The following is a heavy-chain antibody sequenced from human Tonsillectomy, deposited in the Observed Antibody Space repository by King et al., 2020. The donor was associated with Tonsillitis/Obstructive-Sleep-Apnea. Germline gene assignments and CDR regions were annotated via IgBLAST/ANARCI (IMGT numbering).Heavy chain of an antibody. D-gene: IGHD3-22*01. CDR2: IRSKPYGGTI. V-gene: IGHV3-49*04. CDR3: TRERMIAPYGMDV. CDR1: GFRFGDYA. Sequence: VQLVESGGGLVQPGRSLKLSCTASGFRFGDYAMSWVRQAPGKGLEWVSFIRSKPYGGTIEYAASVKVRFTISRDDSKSIAYLQMNSLKTEDTAVYYCTRERMIAPYGMDVWGQGTTVTVSS. J-gene: IGHJ6*02.